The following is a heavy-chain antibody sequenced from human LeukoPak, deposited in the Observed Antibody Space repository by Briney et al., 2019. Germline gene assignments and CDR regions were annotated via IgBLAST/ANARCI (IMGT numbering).Heavy chain of an antibody. D-gene: IGHD6-19*01. CDR1: GFTFSSFE. Sequence: PGGSLRLSCAASGFTFSSFEMNWVRQAPGKGLEWVSYISGSGTNISYADSVKGRFTISRDNAKNSLPLQMNSLRAEDTAVYYCARGGLYSSGWPFDYWGQGTLVTVSS. CDR3: ARGGLYSSGWPFDY. J-gene: IGHJ4*02. V-gene: IGHV3-48*03. CDR2: ISGSGTNI.